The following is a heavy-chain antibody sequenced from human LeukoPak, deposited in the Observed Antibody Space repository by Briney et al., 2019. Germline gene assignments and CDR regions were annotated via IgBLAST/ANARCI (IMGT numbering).Heavy chain of an antibody. CDR1: GGTFSIYA. V-gene: IGHV1-69*13. J-gene: IGHJ6*02. Sequence: SVKVSCKASGGTFSIYAISWVRQAPGQGLEWTGGIIPIFGTANYAQKFQGRVTITADESTSTAYMELSSLRSEDTAVYYCARDTVTTVGYYYGMDVWGQGTTVTVSS. CDR3: ARDTVTTVGYYYGMDV. CDR2: IIPIFGTA. D-gene: IGHD4-11*01.